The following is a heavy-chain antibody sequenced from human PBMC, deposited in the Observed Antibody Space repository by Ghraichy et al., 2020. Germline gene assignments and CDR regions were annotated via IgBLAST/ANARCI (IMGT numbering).Heavy chain of an antibody. J-gene: IGHJ4*02. V-gene: IGHV3-23*01. CDR1: GFTFSSYA. CDR2: ISGSGGST. D-gene: IGHD3-22*01. Sequence: GGSLRLSCAASGFTFSSYAMSWVRQAPGKGLEWVSAISGSGGSTYYADSVKGRFTISRDNSKNTLYLQMNSLRAEDTAVYYCAKVRGKYYYDSSTLFDYWGQGTLVTVSS. CDR3: AKVRGKYYYDSSTLFDY.